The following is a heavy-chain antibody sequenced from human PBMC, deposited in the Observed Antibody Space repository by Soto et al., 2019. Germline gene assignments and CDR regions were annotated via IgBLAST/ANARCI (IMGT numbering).Heavy chain of an antibody. D-gene: IGHD4-17*01. J-gene: IGHJ5*02. V-gene: IGHV4-59*01. Sequence: SETLSLTCTVSGGSISSYYWSWIRQPPGKGLEWIGYIYYSGSTNYNPSLKSRVTISVDTSKNQFSLKLSSVTAADTAVYYCARIGGLGDYDWFDLWGQGTLVTVSS. CDR2: IYYSGST. CDR1: GGSISSYY. CDR3: ARIGGLGDYDWFDL.